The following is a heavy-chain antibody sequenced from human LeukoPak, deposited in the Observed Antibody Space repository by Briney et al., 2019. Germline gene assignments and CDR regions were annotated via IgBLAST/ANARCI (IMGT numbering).Heavy chain of an antibody. J-gene: IGHJ4*02. Sequence: GGSLRLSCAASVFTVRSTYMYWVRQAPGRGLEWVSVIYSGGITYYADSVKGRFTISRDNSKNTLYLQMNSLRAEDTSVYYCARGYYGSGPDSWGQGTLVTVSS. CDR1: VFTVRSTY. D-gene: IGHD3-10*01. V-gene: IGHV3-53*01. CDR3: ARGYYGSGPDS. CDR2: IYSGGIT.